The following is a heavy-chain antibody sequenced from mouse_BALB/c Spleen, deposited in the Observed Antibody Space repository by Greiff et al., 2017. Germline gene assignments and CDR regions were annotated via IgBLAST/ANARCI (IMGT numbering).Heavy chain of an antibody. Sequence: VQLQQSGPELVKPGASVKISCKASGYTFTDYNMHWVKQSPGKSLEWIGYIYPYNGGTGYNQKFKSKATLTVDNSSSTAYMELRSLTSEDSAVYYCAREGLRSPYAMDDWGQGTSVTVSS. CDR1: GYTFTDYN. V-gene: IGHV1S29*02. D-gene: IGHD1-1*01. CDR2: IYPYNGGT. J-gene: IGHJ4*01. CDR3: AREGLRSPYAMDD.